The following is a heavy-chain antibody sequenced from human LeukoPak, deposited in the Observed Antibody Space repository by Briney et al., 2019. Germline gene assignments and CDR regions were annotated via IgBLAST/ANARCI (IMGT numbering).Heavy chain of an antibody. J-gene: IGHJ4*02. CDR3: AKLGDFAY. CDR2: ISSFGGTI. V-gene: IGHV3-48*01. Sequence: GGSLRLSCVASGFDFRSYSMNWVRQAPGKGLEWVSYISSFGGTIYYADSVKGRFTISRDNAKNSLYLQMNSLRAEDTAVYYCAKLGDFAYWGQGTLVTVSS. CDR1: GFDFRSYS. D-gene: IGHD3-16*01.